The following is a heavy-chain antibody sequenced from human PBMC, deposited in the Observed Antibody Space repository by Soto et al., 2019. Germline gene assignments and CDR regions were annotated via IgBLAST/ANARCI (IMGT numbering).Heavy chain of an antibody. J-gene: IGHJ4*02. CDR1: GYTFGTHA. Sequence: QVQLVQSGAEVKEPGASVKVSCKASGYTFGTHAIHWVRQAPGQRLEWMGWINAVNGKTKYSQKFQDRVTFIRDTSASTAYMELSSLRSEDTAVYYCVRVGTSGWLVNFDFWGQGTLVTVSS. CDR2: INAVNGKT. D-gene: IGHD6-19*01. V-gene: IGHV1-3*01. CDR3: VRVGTSGWLVNFDF.